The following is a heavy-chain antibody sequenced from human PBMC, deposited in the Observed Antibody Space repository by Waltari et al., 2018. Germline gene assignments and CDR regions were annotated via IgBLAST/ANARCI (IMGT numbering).Heavy chain of an antibody. Sequence: QVQLQQWGAGLLKPSETLSLTCAVYGGSFSGYYWSWIRQPPGKGLEWIGEINHSGSTNYNPSLKCRVTISVDTSKNQFSLKLSSVTAADTAVYYCARGREGLVEVWGQGTTVTVSS. D-gene: IGHD3-16*01. CDR2: INHSGST. J-gene: IGHJ6*02. CDR1: GGSFSGYY. CDR3: ARGREGLVEV. V-gene: IGHV4-34*01.